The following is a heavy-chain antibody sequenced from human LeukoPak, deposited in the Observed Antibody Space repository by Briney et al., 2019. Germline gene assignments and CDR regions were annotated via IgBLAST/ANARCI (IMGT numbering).Heavy chain of an antibody. Sequence: ASVKVSCTASGYTFTSYAMNWVRQAPGQRLEWMGWINAGNDNTKYSHKFQGRVTITRDTSASTAYMELSSLRSEDTAVYYCARDLGYCTGGTCYPNWFDPWGQGTLVTVSS. J-gene: IGHJ5*02. CDR2: INAGNDNT. V-gene: IGHV1-3*01. CDR1: GYTFTSYA. CDR3: ARDLGYCTGGTCYPNWFDP. D-gene: IGHD2-15*01.